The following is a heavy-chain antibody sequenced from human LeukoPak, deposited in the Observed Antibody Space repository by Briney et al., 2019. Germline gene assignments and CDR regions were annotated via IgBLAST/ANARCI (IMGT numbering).Heavy chain of an antibody. V-gene: IGHV4-59*02. Sequence: PSGTLSLTCTVSGGSVSSHYWSWIRQPPGKGLEWMGYTYSSGSTHYTPSLTSRVTISVDTSKNQFSLRLSSVTAADTAIYYCARGPFRGTGDGALDIWGQGTMVTVS. J-gene: IGHJ3*02. CDR2: TYSSGST. CDR3: ARGPFRGTGDGALDI. CDR1: GGSVSSHY. D-gene: IGHD1-26*01.